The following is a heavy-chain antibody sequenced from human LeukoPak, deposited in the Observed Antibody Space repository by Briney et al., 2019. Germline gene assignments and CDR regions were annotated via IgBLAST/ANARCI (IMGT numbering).Heavy chain of an antibody. CDR3: ARRLVGTPDYFDY. D-gene: IGHD4-23*01. V-gene: IGHV3-7*01. CDR2: INQDGSDK. J-gene: IGHJ4*02. CDR1: GFTVSSNS. Sequence: GGSLRLSCTVSGFTVSSNSMSWVRHTPGKGLEWVANINQDGSDKYYVDSVKGRFTISRDNAKNSLYLQMNSLRAEDTSVYYCARRLVGTPDYFDYWGQGTLVTVSS.